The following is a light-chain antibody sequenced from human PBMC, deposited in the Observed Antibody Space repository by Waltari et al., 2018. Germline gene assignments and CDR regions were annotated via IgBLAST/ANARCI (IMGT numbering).Light chain of an antibody. J-gene: IGLJ2*01. CDR3: SSYAGSNNVV. CDR2: EVS. V-gene: IGLV2-8*01. CDR1: SGDVGGYNS. Sequence: QSALTQPPSASGSPGQSVTISCTGTSGDVGGYNSVPWYQHHPGKAPNLMIYEVSKRPSGVPDRFSGSKSGNTASLTVSGLQAEDEADYYCSSYAGSNNVVFGGGTKLTVL.